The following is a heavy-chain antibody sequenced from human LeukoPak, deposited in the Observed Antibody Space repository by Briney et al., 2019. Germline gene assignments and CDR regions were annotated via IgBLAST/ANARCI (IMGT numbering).Heavy chain of an antibody. J-gene: IGHJ1*01. CDR3: AKEGAARPPRYFQH. CDR1: GYTFTGYY. V-gene: IGHV1-2*02. Sequence: ASVKVSCKASGYTFTGYYMHWVRQAPGQGLEWMGWINPNSGGTNYAQKFQGRVTMTRDTSISTAYMELSRLRSDDTAVYYCAKEGAARPPRYFQHWGQGTLVTVSS. CDR2: INPNSGGT. D-gene: IGHD6-6*01.